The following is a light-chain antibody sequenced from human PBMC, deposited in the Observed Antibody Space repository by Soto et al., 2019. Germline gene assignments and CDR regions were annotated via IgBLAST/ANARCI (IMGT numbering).Light chain of an antibody. V-gene: IGLV2-14*01. CDR1: SSDIGSYNY. J-gene: IGLJ1*01. Sequence: QSALTQPASVSGSPGQSTTISRTGTSSDIGSYNYVSWYQQHPGRAPRLMIYEVNNRPSGVSNRFSGSKSGNTASLTISGLQAEDEADYYCSSYTISTTYVFGPGTKLTVL. CDR3: SSYTISTTYV. CDR2: EVN.